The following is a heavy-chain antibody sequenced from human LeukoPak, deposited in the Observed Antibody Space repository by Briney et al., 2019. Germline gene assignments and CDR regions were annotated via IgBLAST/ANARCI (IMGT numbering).Heavy chain of an antibody. J-gene: IGHJ4*02. CDR1: GFTFSSYA. CDR3: APPYSSFITN. V-gene: IGHV3-30*01. D-gene: IGHD6-6*01. Sequence: PGRSLRLSCAASGFTFSSYAMHWVRQAPGKGLEWVAVISYDGSNKYYADSVKGRFTISRDNSKNTLYLQMNSLRAEDTAVYYCAPPYSSFITNWGQGTLVTVSS. CDR2: ISYDGSNK.